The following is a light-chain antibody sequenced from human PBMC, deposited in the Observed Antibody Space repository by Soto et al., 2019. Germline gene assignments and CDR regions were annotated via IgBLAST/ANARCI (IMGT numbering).Light chain of an antibody. V-gene: IGLV1-44*01. CDR3: AAWDDSLNGAV. J-gene: IGLJ7*01. CDR2: GDN. CDR1: SSNIGSNI. Sequence: QSVLTQPPPASGTPGQRVTISCSGSSSNIGSNIVNWYQQLPGTAPKLLIYGDNQRPSGVPDRFSGSKSGTSASLAIRGLQSEDEADYYCAAWDDSLNGAVFGGGTQLTVL.